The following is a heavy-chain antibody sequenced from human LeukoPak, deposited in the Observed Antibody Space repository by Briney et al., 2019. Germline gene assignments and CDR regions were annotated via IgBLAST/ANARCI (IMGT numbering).Heavy chain of an antibody. CDR1: GFSFSSYG. D-gene: IGHD2-15*01. CDR2: ISSNGGST. CDR3: ARGAGYCSGGSCHKGVDV. Sequence: SGGSLRLSCAASGFSFSSYGMHWVRQAPGKGLEYVSAISSNGGSTYYADSVKGRFTISRDNSKNTLYLQMGSLRAEDMAVYYCARGAGYCSGGSCHKGVDVWGQGTTVTVSS. J-gene: IGHJ6*02. V-gene: IGHV3-64*02.